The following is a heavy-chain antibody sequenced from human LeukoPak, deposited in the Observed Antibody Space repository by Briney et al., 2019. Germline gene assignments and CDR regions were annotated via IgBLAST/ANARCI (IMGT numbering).Heavy chain of an antibody. CDR3: AKDFGRNLGGPGY. D-gene: IGHD3-10*01. Sequence: GGSLRLSCAASGFSFSTYAMVWVRQAPGGGLEWVSSISGDGGSTYYTDAVKGRFAISRDNSKSTLYLEMNSLRAEDTAMYYCAKDFGRNLGGPGYWGRGTLVTVSS. CDR2: ISGDGGST. CDR1: GFSFSTYA. V-gene: IGHV3-23*01. J-gene: IGHJ4*02.